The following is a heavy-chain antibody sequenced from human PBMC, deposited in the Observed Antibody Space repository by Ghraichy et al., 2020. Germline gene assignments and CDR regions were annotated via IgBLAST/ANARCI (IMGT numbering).Heavy chain of an antibody. CDR2: INPGGDSGGT. CDR3: AKHYHTDGYAILGF. Sequence: ASVKVSCKASGYTFTDFYIHWVRQAPGQGLEWMGGINPGGDSGGTDYAQRFQGRVTMTRDTSTTTAYMELRGLTSDDTTIYYCAKHYHTDGYAILGFWGQGTLVTVSS. J-gene: IGHJ1*01. CDR1: GYTFTDFY. V-gene: IGHV1-2*02. D-gene: IGHD2-8*01.